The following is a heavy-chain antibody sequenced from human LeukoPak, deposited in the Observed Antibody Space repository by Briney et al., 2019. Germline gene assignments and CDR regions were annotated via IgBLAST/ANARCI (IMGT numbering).Heavy chain of an antibody. CDR1: GFTFTNYA. V-gene: IGHV3-30*18. CDR3: AKDGITARPGGYYFDY. D-gene: IGHD6-6*01. CDR2: IYYGGTIT. Sequence: GRSLRLSCAASGFTFTNYAMHWVRQAPGKGLEWVAVIYYGGTITYYADSVKGRFTISRDNSRSTLYLQINSLRPEDTALYYCAKDGITARPGGYYFDYWGQGTLVTVSS. J-gene: IGHJ4*02.